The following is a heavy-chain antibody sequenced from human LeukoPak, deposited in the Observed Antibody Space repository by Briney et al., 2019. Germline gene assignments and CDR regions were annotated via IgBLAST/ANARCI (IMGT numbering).Heavy chain of an antibody. CDR1: GFTFTNYA. D-gene: IGHD1-26*01. CDR3: ARVKGATTEWWFDP. Sequence: GGSLRLSCAASGFTFTNYAMYWVRQAPGKGLEWVAVISYYGSNKYYADSVKGRFTISRDNSKNTLFLQMNSLRPEDTAVYYCARVKGATTEWWFDPWGQGTLVTVSS. V-gene: IGHV3-30*04. CDR2: ISYYGSNK. J-gene: IGHJ5*02.